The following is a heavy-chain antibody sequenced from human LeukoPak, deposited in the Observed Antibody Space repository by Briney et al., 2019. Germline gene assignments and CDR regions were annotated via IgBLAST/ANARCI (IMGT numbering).Heavy chain of an antibody. Sequence: GGSLRLSCAASGFTFSSYEMNWVRQAPGKGLEWVSSISSSSSYIYYADSVKGRFTISRDNAKNSLYLQMNSLRAEDTAVYYCARDIGRGDYWGQGTLVTVSS. J-gene: IGHJ4*02. CDR1: GFTFSSYE. V-gene: IGHV3-21*01. CDR2: ISSSSSYI. CDR3: ARDIGRGDY. D-gene: IGHD1-26*01.